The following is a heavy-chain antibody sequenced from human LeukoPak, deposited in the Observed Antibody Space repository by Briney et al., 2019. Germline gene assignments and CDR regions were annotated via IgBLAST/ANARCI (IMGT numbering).Heavy chain of an antibody. CDR3: ARGGRDAFDI. CDR1: GFSVSGNY. V-gene: IGHV3-53*01. CDR2: TYGGGST. J-gene: IGHJ3*02. Sequence: GSLTLSCTASGFSVSGNYISWVCQAPGQGLEWVSVTYGGGSTYCADSVKGRFTISRDNSKNTLFLQMNSLRAEDTAVYFCARGGRDAFDIWGRGAIVADPS.